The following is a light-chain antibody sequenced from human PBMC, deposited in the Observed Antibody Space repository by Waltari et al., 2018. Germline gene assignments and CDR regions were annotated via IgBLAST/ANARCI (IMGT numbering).Light chain of an antibody. J-gene: IGKJ1*01. V-gene: IGKV3-20*01. CDR3: QQYGSSPQT. Sequence: EIVLTQSPGTLSLSPGERATLSCRASQSVSSSYLAWYQQKPGQAPRLLIYSASTRATDIPDRFSGSGSATDFTLTISRLEPEDFAVYYCQQYGSSPQTFGQGTRVEVK. CDR2: SAS. CDR1: QSVSSSY.